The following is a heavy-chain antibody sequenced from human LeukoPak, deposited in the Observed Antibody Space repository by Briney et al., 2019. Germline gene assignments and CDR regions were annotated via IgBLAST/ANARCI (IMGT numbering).Heavy chain of an antibody. Sequence: SGGSLRLSCAASGFTFSSYSMNWVRQAPGKGLEWVSSISSSSSYIYYADSVKGRFTISRDNAKNSLYLQMNSLRAEDTAVYYCASDLGYCSGGSCYSLAYWGQGTLVTVSS. J-gene: IGHJ4*02. D-gene: IGHD2-15*01. CDR2: ISSSSSYI. CDR3: ASDLGYCSGGSCYSLAY. V-gene: IGHV3-21*01. CDR1: GFTFSSYS.